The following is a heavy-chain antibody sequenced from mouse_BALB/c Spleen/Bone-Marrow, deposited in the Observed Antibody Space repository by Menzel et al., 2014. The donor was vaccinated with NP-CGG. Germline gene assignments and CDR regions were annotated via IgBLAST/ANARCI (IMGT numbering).Heavy chain of an antibody. Sequence: EVKLVESGAELVKPGASVKLSCTASGFNIKDTYMHWVKQRPEQGLVWIGRIDPANGNTKYDPKFQGKTTITADTSSNTAYLQLSSLTSEDTAVYYCARWEYYAMDYWGQGTSVTVSS. CDR2: IDPANGNT. J-gene: IGHJ4*01. D-gene: IGHD4-1*01. CDR1: GFNIKDTY. V-gene: IGHV14-3*02. CDR3: ARWEYYAMDY.